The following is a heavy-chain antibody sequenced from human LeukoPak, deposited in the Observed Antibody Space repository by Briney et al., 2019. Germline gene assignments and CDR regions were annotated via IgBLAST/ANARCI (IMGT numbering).Heavy chain of an antibody. CDR2: IRSKANSYAT. V-gene: IGHV3-73*01. CDR3: TRLPIAVAGLSHSGGYFDY. CDR1: GFTFSGSA. D-gene: IGHD6-19*01. J-gene: IGHJ4*02. Sequence: KSGGSLRLSCAASGFTFSGSAMHWVRQASGKGLEWVGRIRSKANSYATAYAASVKGRFTISRDDSKNTAYLQMNSLKTEDTAVYYCTRLPIAVAGLSHSGGYFDYWGQGTLVTVSS.